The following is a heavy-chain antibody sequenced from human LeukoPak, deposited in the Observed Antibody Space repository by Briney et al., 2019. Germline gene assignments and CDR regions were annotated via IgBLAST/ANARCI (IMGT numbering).Heavy chain of an antibody. CDR3: RAGGTTVTDLQGVDI. CDR2: IYTSGST. Sequence: SETLSLTCTVSGGSISSADYYWSWIRQPPGKGLEWIGRIYTSGSTNYNPSLKSRVTMSVDTSKNQFSLKLSSVTAADTAVYYCRAGGTTVTDLQGVDIWGQGTMVTVSS. D-gene: IGHD4-17*01. J-gene: IGHJ3*02. CDR1: GGSISSADYY. V-gene: IGHV4-61*02.